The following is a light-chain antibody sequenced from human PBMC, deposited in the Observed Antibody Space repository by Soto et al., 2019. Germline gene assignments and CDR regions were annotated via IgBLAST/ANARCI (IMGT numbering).Light chain of an antibody. Sequence: QSVLTQPPSASETPGQRVTISCSGSTSNIGSNYVFWYQYLPGTSPKLLIYKNNQRPSGVPDRFSGSKSGTSASLAISGLRSEDEADYYCAAWDDSLSVVFGTGTKLTVL. V-gene: IGLV1-47*01. CDR1: TSNIGSNY. CDR3: AAWDDSLSVV. J-gene: IGLJ1*01. CDR2: KNN.